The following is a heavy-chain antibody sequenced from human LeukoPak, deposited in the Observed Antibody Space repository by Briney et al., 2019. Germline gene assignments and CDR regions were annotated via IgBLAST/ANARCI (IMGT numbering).Heavy chain of an antibody. V-gene: IGHV1-18*01. CDR2: ISAYNGNT. CDR1: GYTFTSYG. CDR3: ARVKRRGLTVTPTGVFDY. D-gene: IGHD4-17*01. J-gene: IGHJ4*02. Sequence: GASVKVSCKASGYTFTSYGISWVRQAPGQGLEWMGWISAYNGNTNYAQKLQGRVTMTTDTSTSTAYMELRSLRSDDTAVYYCARVKRRGLTVTPTGVFDYWGQGTLVTVSS.